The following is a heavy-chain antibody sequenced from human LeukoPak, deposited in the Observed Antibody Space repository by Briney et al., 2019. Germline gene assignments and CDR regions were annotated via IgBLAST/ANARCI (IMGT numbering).Heavy chain of an antibody. J-gene: IGHJ4*02. CDR3: ARVSGDYVFDY. Sequence: GSLRLSCAASGFTFSSNWMHWVRQPPGKGLEWIGEINHSGSTNYNPSLKSRVTISVDTSKNQFSLKLSSVTAADTAVCYCARVSGDYVFDYWGQGTLVTVSS. CDR2: INHSGST. CDR1: GFTFSSNW. V-gene: IGHV4-34*01. D-gene: IGHD4-17*01.